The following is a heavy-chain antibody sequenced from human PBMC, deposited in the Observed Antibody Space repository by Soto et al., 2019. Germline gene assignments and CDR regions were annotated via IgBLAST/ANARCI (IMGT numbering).Heavy chain of an antibody. CDR2: IYYSGST. CDR1: GGSISSYY. J-gene: IGHJ4*02. Sequence: TSETLSLTCTVSGGSISSYYWSWIRQPPGKGLEWIGYIYYSGSTNYNPSLKSRVTISVDTSKNQFSLKLNSMTASVTAVYYCSRHNYGSGSTYFDYWGQGTLVTVSS. CDR3: SRHNYGSGSTYFDY. V-gene: IGHV4-59*08. D-gene: IGHD3-10*01.